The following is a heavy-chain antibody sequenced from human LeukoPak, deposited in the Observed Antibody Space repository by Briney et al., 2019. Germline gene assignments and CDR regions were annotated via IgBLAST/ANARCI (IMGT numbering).Heavy chain of an antibody. J-gene: IGHJ4*02. CDR1: GFTFSSYS. V-gene: IGHV3-48*01. Sequence: PGGSLRLSCAASGFTFSSYSMNWVRQAPGKGLEWVSYITSSSGSIYYADSVEGRFTISRDNAKNSLYLQMNSLRAEDTAVYYCARRHYDSVDYVLDYWRQGTLVTVSS. CDR2: ITSSSGSI. CDR3: ARRHYDSVDYVLDY. D-gene: IGHD3-22*01.